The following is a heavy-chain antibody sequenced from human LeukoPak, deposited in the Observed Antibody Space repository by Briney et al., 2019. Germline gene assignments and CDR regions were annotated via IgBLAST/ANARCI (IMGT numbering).Heavy chain of an antibody. V-gene: IGHV4-39*01. CDR1: GGGSISSSNHY. Sequence: SETLSLTCTVSGGGSISSSNHYWGWIRQPPGKGLEWIGSINYSGSIQYNPSLKSRVTISADTSKDQFSLKLTSVTAADTAVYYCARHSDGWYWGGTGLDVWGQGTTVTVSS. CDR3: ARHSDGWYWGGTGLDV. J-gene: IGHJ6*02. CDR2: INYSGSI. D-gene: IGHD6-19*01.